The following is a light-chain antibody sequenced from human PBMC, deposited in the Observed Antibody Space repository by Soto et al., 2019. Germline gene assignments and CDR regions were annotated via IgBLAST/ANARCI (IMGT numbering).Light chain of an antibody. Sequence: EIVMTQSPATLSVSPGERATLSCRASQRVSRNLAWYQQKPGQAPMLLIYGAFTRATGIPARFSGSGSETEFTLTISSLQSEDFAVYYCQQYNNWPPYTFGQGTKLEIK. CDR2: GAF. V-gene: IGKV3-15*01. CDR1: QRVSRN. CDR3: QQYNNWPPYT. J-gene: IGKJ2*01.